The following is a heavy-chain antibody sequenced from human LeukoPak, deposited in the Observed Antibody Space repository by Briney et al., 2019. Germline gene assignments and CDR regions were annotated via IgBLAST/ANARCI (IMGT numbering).Heavy chain of an antibody. J-gene: IGHJ4*02. V-gene: IGHV3-21*04. CDR3: ANPKGVYDILTGYRPSGY. CDR2: ISSSSNYI. D-gene: IGHD3-9*01. Sequence: GGSLRLSCAASGFTFSSYSMNWVRQTPGKGLEWVSSISSSSNYIYYADSVKGRFTISRDNAKNSLYLQMNSLRAEDTAVYYCANPKGVYDILTGYRPSGYWGQGTLVTVSS. CDR1: GFTFSSYS.